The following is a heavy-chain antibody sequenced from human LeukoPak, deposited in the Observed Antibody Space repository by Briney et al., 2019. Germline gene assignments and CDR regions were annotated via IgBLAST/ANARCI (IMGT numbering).Heavy chain of an antibody. CDR1: GVSFSGYY. CDR2: INHSGST. D-gene: IGHD2-2*01. CDR3: ARSYPSRRKPSDY. Sequence: SETLSLTCAVYGVSFSGYYWSWIRQPPGKGLEWIGEINHSGSTNYNPSLKSRVTISVDTSKNQFSLKLSSVTAADTAVYYCARSYPSRRKPSDYWGQGTLVTVSS. J-gene: IGHJ4*02. V-gene: IGHV4-34*01.